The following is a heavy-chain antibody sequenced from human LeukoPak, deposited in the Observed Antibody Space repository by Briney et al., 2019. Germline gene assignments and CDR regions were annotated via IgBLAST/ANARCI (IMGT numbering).Heavy chain of an antibody. V-gene: IGHV3-21*01. Sequence: GGSRRLSCAASGFRLSNYNMNWVRQAPGKGLEWVSSISSSSSYIYYADSVKGRLTISRDNAKNSLYLQMNSLRAEDTAVYYCARLLATWDYYYMDVWGKGTTVTVSS. CDR2: ISSSSSYI. D-gene: IGHD3-3*02. CDR3: ARLLATWDYYYMDV. J-gene: IGHJ6*03. CDR1: GFRLSNYN.